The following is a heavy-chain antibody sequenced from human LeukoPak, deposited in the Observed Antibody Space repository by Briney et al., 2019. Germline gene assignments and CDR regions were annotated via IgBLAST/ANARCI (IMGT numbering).Heavy chain of an antibody. CDR1: GGSISSGGHY. J-gene: IGHJ4*01. Sequence: SETLSLTCTVSGGSISSGGHYWSWIRQHPGKGLEWIGYIYYSGSTYYNPSLKSRVTISVDTSKNQFSLKLSSVTAADTAVYYCARVRWFFFDYWGQEPWSPSPQ. D-gene: IGHD3-10*01. CDR3: ARVRWFFFDY. V-gene: IGHV4-31*03. CDR2: IYYSGST.